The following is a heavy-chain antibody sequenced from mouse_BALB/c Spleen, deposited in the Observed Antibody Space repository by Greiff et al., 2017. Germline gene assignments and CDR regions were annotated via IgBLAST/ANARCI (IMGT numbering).Heavy chain of an antibody. CDR1: GYSITSDYA. D-gene: IGHD2-1*01. V-gene: IGHV3-2*02. CDR2: ISYSGST. J-gene: IGHJ1*01. CDR3: ARATFYYGNYDWYFDV. Sequence: EVKLMESGPGLVKPSQSLSLTCTVTGYSITSDYAWNWIRQFPGNKLEWMGYISYSGSTSYNPSLKSRISITRDTSKNQFFLQLNSVTTEDTATYYCARATFYYGNYDWYFDVWGAGTTVTVSS.